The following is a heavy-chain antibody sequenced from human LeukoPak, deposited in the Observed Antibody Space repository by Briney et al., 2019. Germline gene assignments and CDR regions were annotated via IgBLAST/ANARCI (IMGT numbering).Heavy chain of an antibody. J-gene: IGHJ4*02. Sequence: GASVKVSCKASGYTFTKYGMNWVRQAPGQGLEWMGWINTNTGNPTYAQGFTGRFVFSLDTSVSTAYLQISSLKAEDTAVYYCARDGIGYYYDSSSPTILFDYWGQGTLVTVSS. CDR3: ARDGIGYYYDSSSPTILFDY. CDR2: INTNTGNP. CDR1: GYTFTKYG. V-gene: IGHV7-4-1*02. D-gene: IGHD3-22*01.